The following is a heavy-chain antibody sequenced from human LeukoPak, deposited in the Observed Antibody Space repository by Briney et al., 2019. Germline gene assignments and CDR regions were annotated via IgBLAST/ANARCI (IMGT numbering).Heavy chain of an antibody. J-gene: IGHJ4*02. V-gene: IGHV3-15*01. CDR1: GFTFGNAW. D-gene: IGHD6-13*01. CDR2: IKSKTDGGTT. CDR3: TIEELVLDY. Sequence: GGSLRLSCAVSGFTFGNAWMSWVRQAPGKGLEWVGRIKSKTDGGTTDYAAPVKGRFTISRDDSKNTLYVQMNSLKTEDTAVYYCTIEELVLDYWGQGTLVTVSS.